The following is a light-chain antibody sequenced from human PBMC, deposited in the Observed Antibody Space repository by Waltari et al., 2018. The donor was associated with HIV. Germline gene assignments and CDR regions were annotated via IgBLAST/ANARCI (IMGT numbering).Light chain of an antibody. V-gene: IGLV2-14*01. CDR2: EVT. CDR3: SPYRSTVTSYV. CDR1: SSDVGGYNY. Sequence: QSALTQPASVSGSPGQSITISCTGSSSDVGGYNYVSWYQQHPGKAPKLMIFEVTNRPSGVSNRFSGSKSGNTASLTISGLQADDEADYYCSPYRSTVTSYVFGTGTRVNVL. J-gene: IGLJ1*01.